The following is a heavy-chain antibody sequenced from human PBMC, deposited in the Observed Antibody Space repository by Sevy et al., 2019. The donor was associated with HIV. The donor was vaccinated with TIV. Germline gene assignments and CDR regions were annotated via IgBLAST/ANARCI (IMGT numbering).Heavy chain of an antibody. CDR3: AKGQGYDYISGNERSEYYFDY. V-gene: IGHV3-30*18. CDR2: ISHDGSYQ. J-gene: IGHJ4*02. CDR1: RFTFSTYD. D-gene: IGHD3-16*01. Sequence: GGSLRLSCAASRFTFSTYDIHWVRQAPGKGLEWVAVISHDGSYQYYTDSVKGRFTISSDDYKNKAYLQMNSLRADDSGVYYCAKGQGYDYISGNERSEYYFDYWGQGTLVTVSS.